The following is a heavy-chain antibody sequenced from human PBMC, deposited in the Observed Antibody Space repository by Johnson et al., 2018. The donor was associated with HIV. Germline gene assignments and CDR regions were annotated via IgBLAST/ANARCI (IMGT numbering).Heavy chain of an antibody. J-gene: IGHJ3*02. CDR1: GFTFSNYD. Sequence: VQLVESGGGLIQPGGSLRLSCAASGFTFSNYDMYWVRQATGKGLEWVSGIGTAGDTYYADSLKGRFTISREDAKNSLYLQMNSLRAEDTAVYYCASLRDAFDIWGQGTMVTVSS. V-gene: IGHV3-13*01. CDR2: IGTAGDT. CDR3: ASLRDAFDI.